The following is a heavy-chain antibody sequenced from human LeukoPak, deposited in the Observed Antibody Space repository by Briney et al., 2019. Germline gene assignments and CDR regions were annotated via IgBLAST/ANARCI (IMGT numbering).Heavy chain of an antibody. CDR1: GGSFSGYY. Sequence: SETLSLTCAVYGGSFSGYYWSWIRQPPGKGLEWIGEINHSGSTNYNPSLKSRVTISVDTSKNQFSLKLSSVTAADTAVYYCARAQNVLLWFGVLSGWFDPWGQGTLVTVSS. CDR2: INHSGST. V-gene: IGHV4-34*01. D-gene: IGHD3-10*01. J-gene: IGHJ5*02. CDR3: ARAQNVLLWFGVLSGWFDP.